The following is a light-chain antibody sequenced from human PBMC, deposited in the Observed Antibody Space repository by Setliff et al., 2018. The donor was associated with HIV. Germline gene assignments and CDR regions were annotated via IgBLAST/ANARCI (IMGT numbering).Light chain of an antibody. J-gene: IGLJ1*01. V-gene: IGLV2-14*01. CDR3: SSYTSSSTLGV. Sequence: QSALTQPASVSGSPGQSITISCTGTSTDVGGYDYVSWYQHHTGKAPKLIIYDVNNRPSGVSDRFSGSKSGNTASLTISGLQADDEAHYYCSSYTSSSTLGVFGTGTKVTVL. CDR2: DVN. CDR1: STDVGGYDY.